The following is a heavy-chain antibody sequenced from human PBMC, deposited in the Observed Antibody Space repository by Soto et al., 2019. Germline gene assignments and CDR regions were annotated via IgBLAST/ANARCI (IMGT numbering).Heavy chain of an antibody. CDR3: ARSVKILTGYYSYPSLAD. D-gene: IGHD3-9*01. Sequence: SETLSLTCAVYGGSFSGYYWSWIRQPPGKGLEWIGEINHSGSTNYNPSLKSRVTISVDTSKNQFSLKLSSVTAADTAVYYCARSVKILTGYYSYPSLADWGQATRVTVAS. CDR1: GGSFSGYY. J-gene: IGHJ4*02. CDR2: INHSGST. V-gene: IGHV4-34*01.